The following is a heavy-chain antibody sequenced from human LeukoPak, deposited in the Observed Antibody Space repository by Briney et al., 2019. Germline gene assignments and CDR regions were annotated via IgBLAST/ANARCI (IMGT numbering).Heavy chain of an antibody. CDR3: ARSYDFWSDGAFDI. V-gene: IGHV3-7*01. D-gene: IGHD3-3*01. Sequence: PGGSLRLSCAASRFTFSSFWMNWVRQAPGKGLEWVANIKQDGSERYYVDSVKGRLTISRDNAENSLYLQMSSLRAEDTAVYYCARSYDFWSDGAFDIWGQGTMVTVSS. J-gene: IGHJ3*02. CDR2: IKQDGSER. CDR1: RFTFSSFW.